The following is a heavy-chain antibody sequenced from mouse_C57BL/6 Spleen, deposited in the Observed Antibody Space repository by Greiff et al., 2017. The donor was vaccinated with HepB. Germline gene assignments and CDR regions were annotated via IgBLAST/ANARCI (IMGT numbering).Heavy chain of an antibody. CDR3: TREGTTVVADYYAMDY. V-gene: IGHV5-9-1*02. J-gene: IGHJ4*01. CDR1: GFTFSSYA. CDR2: ISSGGDYI. D-gene: IGHD1-1*01. Sequence: EVKLMESGEGLVKPGGSLKLSCAASGFTFSSYAMSWVRQTPEKRLEWVAYISSGGDYIYYADTVKGRFTISRDNARNTLYLQMSSLKSEDTAMYYCTREGTTVVADYYAMDYWGQGTSVTVSS.